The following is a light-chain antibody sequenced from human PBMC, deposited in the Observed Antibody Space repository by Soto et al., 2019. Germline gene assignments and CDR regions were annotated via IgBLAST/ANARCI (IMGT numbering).Light chain of an antibody. V-gene: IGKV1-5*03. CDR2: KAS. J-gene: IGKJ1*01. CDR3: QQYKSYLWT. Sequence: IQMTQSPSTLSASVGDRVTITCRASQSVSTWVAWYQQKPGKAPKLLMYKASSLESGVPSRFSGSGAGTEFTLTISSLQPADFGTYYCQQYKSYLWTFGQGTKVDIK. CDR1: QSVSTW.